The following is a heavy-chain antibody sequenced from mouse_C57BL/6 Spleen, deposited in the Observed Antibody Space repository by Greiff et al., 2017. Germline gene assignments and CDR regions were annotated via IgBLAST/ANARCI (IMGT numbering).Heavy chain of an antibody. CDR1: GFNIKDDY. V-gene: IGHV14-4*01. J-gene: IGHJ3*01. Sequence: EVMLVESGAELVRPGASVKLSCTASGFNIKDDYMHWVKQRPEQGLEWIGWIDPENGDTEYASKFQGKATITADTSSNTAYLQLSSLTSEDTAVYYCTTEDGLFAYWGQGTLVTVSA. CDR2: IDPENGDT. D-gene: IGHD2-3*01. CDR3: TTEDGLFAY.